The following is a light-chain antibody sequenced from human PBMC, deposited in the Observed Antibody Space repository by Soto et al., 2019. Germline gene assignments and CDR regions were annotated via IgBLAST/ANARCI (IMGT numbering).Light chain of an antibody. CDR3: QQYKNWYT. CDR1: QSVASN. J-gene: IGKJ2*01. CDR2: GAS. Sequence: EIVMTQSPAPRSAPPGERATTSCRASQSVASNLAWYHQKTGQPPSPLIYGASTRANGILARFSGSGSGTEFTLTISSLQSEDFAVYYCQQYKNWYTFGQGTKVEI. V-gene: IGKV3-15*01.